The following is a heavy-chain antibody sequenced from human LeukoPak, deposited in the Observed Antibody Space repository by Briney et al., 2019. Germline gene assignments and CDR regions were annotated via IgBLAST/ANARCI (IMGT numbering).Heavy chain of an antibody. CDR1: GLTFSTYG. D-gene: IGHD1-26*01. CDR3: AKDPQRWESYFDY. V-gene: IGHV3-30*02. CDR2: IRYDGSNK. Sequence: GGSLRLSCAASGLTFSTYGMHWARQAPGKGLEWVAFIRYDGSNKYYADSVKGRFTISRDNSKNTLYLQMNSLRAEDTGVYYCAKDPQRWESYFDYWGQGTLVTVSS. J-gene: IGHJ4*02.